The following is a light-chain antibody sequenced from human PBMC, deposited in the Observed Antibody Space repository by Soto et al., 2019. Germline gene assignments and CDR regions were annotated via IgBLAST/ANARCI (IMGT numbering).Light chain of an antibody. CDR1: QFVSTN. Sequence: EVVMTQSPATLSVSPGERATLSCRASQFVSTNLAWYQQKPGQAPRLLIYSASTRATGIPARFSGSGSGTEFTLPISSLQSEDFAVYYCQQYNNWPPLTFGGGTKVEIK. J-gene: IGKJ4*01. V-gene: IGKV3-15*01. CDR2: SAS. CDR3: QQYNNWPPLT.